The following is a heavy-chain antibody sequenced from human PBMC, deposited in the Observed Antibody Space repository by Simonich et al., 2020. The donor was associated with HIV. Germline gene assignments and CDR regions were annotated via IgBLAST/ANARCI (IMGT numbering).Heavy chain of an antibody. CDR2: INSDGSST. V-gene: IGHV3-74*02. D-gene: IGHD5-18*01. CDR3: VRVDTAMVSAIAY. Sequence: EVQLVESGGGLVQPGGSLRLSCAASGFTFSSYWMHWVRQAPGKGLVWVSHINSDGSSTRYADSVKGRFTLSRDNAKNTLYLQMNRLRAEDTAVYYCVRVDTAMVSAIAYWGQGTLVTVSS. CDR1: GFTFSSYW. J-gene: IGHJ4*02.